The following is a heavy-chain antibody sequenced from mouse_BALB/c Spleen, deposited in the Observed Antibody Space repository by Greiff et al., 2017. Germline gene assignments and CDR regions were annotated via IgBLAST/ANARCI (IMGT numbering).Heavy chain of an antibody. CDR1: GFNIKDYY. Sequence: VQLKQSGAELVRSGASVKLSCTASGFNIKDYYMHWVKQRPEQGLEWIGWIDPENGDTEYAPKFQGKATMTADTSSNTAYLQLSSLTSEDTAVYYCNAAIGSNRGEGTTLTVSS. J-gene: IGHJ2*01. CDR3: NAAIGSN. D-gene: IGHD1-2*01. V-gene: IGHV14-4*02. CDR2: IDPENGDT.